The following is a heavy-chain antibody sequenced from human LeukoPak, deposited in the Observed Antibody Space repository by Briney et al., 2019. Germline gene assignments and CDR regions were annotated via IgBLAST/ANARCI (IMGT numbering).Heavy chain of an antibody. D-gene: IGHD3-10*01. CDR3: FGMNYYGSGSRGGLAY. V-gene: IGHV4-4*02. CDR1: GGSISSSNW. J-gene: IGHJ4*02. CDR2: IYHSGST. Sequence: PSETLSLTCAVSGGSISSSNWWSWVRQPPGKGLEWIGEIYHSGSTNYNPSLKSRVTISVDKSKNQFSLKLSSVTAADTAVYYCFGMNYYGSGSRGGLAYWGQGTLVTVSS.